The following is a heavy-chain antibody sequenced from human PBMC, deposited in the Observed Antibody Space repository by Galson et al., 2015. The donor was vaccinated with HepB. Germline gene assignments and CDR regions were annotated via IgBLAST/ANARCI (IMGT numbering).Heavy chain of an antibody. CDR1: GDSVSSNSAA. CDR3: ARVRADSTGAFDI. CDR2: TYYRSKWYN. Sequence: CAISGDSVSSNSAAWNRIRQSPSRGLEWLGRTYYRSKWYNDYAVSVKSRITINPDTSKNQFSLQLNSVTPEDTAVYYCARVRADSTGAFDIWGQGTMVTVSS. V-gene: IGHV6-1*01. D-gene: IGHD3-22*01. J-gene: IGHJ3*02.